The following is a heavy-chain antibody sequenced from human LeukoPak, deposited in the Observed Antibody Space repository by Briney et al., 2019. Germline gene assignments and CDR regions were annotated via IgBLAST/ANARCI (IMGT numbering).Heavy chain of an antibody. CDR3: AKENWGYNWKYDSSGSGINY. J-gene: IGHJ4*02. Sequence: GGSLRLSCAASGFTFSSYAMSWVRQAPGKGLEWVSIISGSGDSTYYADSVKGRFTISRDNSKNTLYLQMNSLRAEDTAIYYCAKENWGYNWKYDSSGSGINYWGQGTLVTFSS. CDR1: GFTFSSYA. CDR2: ISGSGDST. D-gene: IGHD3-22*01. V-gene: IGHV3-23*01.